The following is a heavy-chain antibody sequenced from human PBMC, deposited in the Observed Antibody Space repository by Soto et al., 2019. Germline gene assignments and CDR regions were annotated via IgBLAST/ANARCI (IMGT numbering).Heavy chain of an antibody. D-gene: IGHD3-10*01. CDR1: GYTFINYG. V-gene: IGHV1-18*01. CDR2: ISPYNDNT. CDR3: ARLTLVRGMIITRPIDY. J-gene: IGHJ4*02. Sequence: ASVKVSCKSSGYTFINYGISWVRQAPGQGLEWMGWISPYNDNTNYPQKFQGRVTLTTDTFTNTAYMELRNLRSGDAAVYYCARLTLVRGMIITRPIDYWGQGTLV.